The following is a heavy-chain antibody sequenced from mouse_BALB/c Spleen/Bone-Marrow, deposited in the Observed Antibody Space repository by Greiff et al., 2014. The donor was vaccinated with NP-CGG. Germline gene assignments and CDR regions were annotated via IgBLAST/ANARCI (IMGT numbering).Heavy chain of an antibody. CDR2: IYPGDGDT. CDR1: GYAFSSYW. J-gene: IGHJ2*01. V-gene: IGHV1-80*01. D-gene: IGHD4-1*01. CDR3: ARGGRLTGYYFDY. Sequence: VKLQESGAELVRPGSSVKISCKASGYAFSSYWMNWVKQRPGQGLEWIGQIYPGDGDTNYNGNFKDKATLTTDKSSTTAYMRLSSLTSEDSAVYFCARGGRLTGYYFDYWGQGTTLTVSS.